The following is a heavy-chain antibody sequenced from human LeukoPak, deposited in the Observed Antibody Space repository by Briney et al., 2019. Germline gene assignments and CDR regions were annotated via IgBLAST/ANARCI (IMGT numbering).Heavy chain of an antibody. CDR2: ISYDGSNK. CDR3: ADGYCSGGSCHKNFHMDV. V-gene: IGHV3-30*04. CDR1: GFTFSSYA. D-gene: IGHD2-15*01. J-gene: IGHJ6*03. Sequence: PGGSLRLSCAASGFTFSSYAMHWVRQAPGKGLEWVAVISYDGSNKYYADSVKGRFTISRDNSKNSLYLQMNSLRAEDTAVYYCADGYCSGGSCHKNFHMDVWGKGTTVTVSS.